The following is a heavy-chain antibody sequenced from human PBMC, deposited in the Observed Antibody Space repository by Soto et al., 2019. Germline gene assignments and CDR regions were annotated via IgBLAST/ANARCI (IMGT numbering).Heavy chain of an antibody. CDR2: ISSSSSTI. D-gene: IGHD3-10*01. Sequence: EVQLVESGGGLVQPGGSLRLSCAASGFTFSSYSMNWVRQAPGKGLEWVSYISSSSSTIYYADSVKGRFTSSRDNAKNSLYLQMNSLRAEDTAVYYCASGAARATFVPNWFDPWGQGTLVTVSS. J-gene: IGHJ5*02. CDR1: GFTFSSYS. V-gene: IGHV3-48*01. CDR3: ASGAARATFVPNWFDP.